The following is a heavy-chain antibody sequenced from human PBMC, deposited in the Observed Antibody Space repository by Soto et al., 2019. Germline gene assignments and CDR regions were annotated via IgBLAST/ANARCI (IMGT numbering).Heavy chain of an antibody. CDR3: ARARGNDWYSDY. J-gene: IGHJ4*02. Sequence: GGSLRLSCTASGFTFSEYSMSWVRQAPGKGLEWVSSITHSGTYVYYADSVKGRFTISRDSASNSLFLQMTCLRAEDTAVYHCARARGNDWYSDYWGQGTLVTVSS. V-gene: IGHV3-21*01. CDR2: ITHSGTYV. CDR1: GFTFSEYS. D-gene: IGHD5-12*01.